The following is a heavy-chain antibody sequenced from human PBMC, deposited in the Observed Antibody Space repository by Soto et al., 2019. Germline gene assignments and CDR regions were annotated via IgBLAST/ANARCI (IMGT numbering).Heavy chain of an antibody. Sequence: GGSLRLSCEAAGFTFGRYGMHWVRQAPGMGLECVAVISWDGLAQYYGDSVRGRFTISRDNSQSTLYLQMNSLRTEDTAIYYCAKETIQVGGPNYFDYWGQGVLVTVSS. J-gene: IGHJ4*02. CDR2: ISWDGLAQ. CDR3: AKETIQVGGPNYFDY. V-gene: IGHV3-30*18. D-gene: IGHD1-1*01. CDR1: GFTFGRYG.